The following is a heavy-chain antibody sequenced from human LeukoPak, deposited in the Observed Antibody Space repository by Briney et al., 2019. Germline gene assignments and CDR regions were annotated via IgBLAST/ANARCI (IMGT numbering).Heavy chain of an antibody. D-gene: IGHD3-22*01. CDR3: ARSDSSGYYFGY. J-gene: IGHJ4*02. Sequence: PSETLSLTCTVSGGSISSSSYYWGWIRQPPGKGLEWIGSIYYSGSTYYNPSLKSRVTISVDRSKNQFSLKLSSVTAADTAVYYCARSDSSGYYFGYWGQGTLVTVSS. CDR1: GGSISSSSYY. CDR2: IYYSGST. V-gene: IGHV4-39*07.